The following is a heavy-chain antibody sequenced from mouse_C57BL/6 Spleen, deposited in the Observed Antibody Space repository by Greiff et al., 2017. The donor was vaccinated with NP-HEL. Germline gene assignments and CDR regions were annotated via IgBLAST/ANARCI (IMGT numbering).Heavy chain of an antibody. CDR2: ISNGGGST. V-gene: IGHV5-12*01. CDR1: GFTFSDYY. J-gene: IGHJ3*01. D-gene: IGHD2-4*01. Sequence: VQLKQSGGGLVQPGGSLKLSCAASGFTFSDYYMYWVRQTPEKRLEWVAYISNGGGSTYYPDTVKGRFTISRDNAKNTLYLQMSRLKSEDTAMYYCARQDYDGRGTWFAYWGQGTLVTVSA. CDR3: ARQDYDGRGTWFAY.